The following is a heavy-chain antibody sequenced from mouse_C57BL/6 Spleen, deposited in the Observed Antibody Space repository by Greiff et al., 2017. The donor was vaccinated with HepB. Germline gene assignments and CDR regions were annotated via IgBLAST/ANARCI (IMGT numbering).Heavy chain of an antibody. V-gene: IGHV5-4*03. CDR1: GFTFSSYA. D-gene: IGHD2-12*01. J-gene: IGHJ2*01. CDR2: ISDGGSYT. CDR3: ARVGYRRDYCDY. Sequence: EVMLVESGGGLVKPGGSLKLSCAASGFTFSSYAMSWVRQTPEKRLEWVATISDGGSYTYYPDNVKGRFTISRDNAKNNLYLQMSHLKSEDTAMYYCARVGYRRDYCDYWGQGTTLTVSS.